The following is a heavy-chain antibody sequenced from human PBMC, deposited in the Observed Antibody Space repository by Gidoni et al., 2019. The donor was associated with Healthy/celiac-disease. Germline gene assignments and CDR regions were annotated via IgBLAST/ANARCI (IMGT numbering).Heavy chain of an antibody. CDR1: VFPFRSYA. CDR3: AKFGGSATGPGFDY. V-gene: IGHV3-23*01. D-gene: IGHD2-15*01. CDR2: ISGSGGST. Sequence: EVQLLASGGGLVQPGGSLRLPCSASVFPFRSYAMSWVRQAPGKGLEWVSAISGSGGSTCYADSVKGRFTISRDNSKNTLYLQMNSLRAEDTAVYYCAKFGGSATGPGFDYWGQGTLVTVSS. J-gene: IGHJ4*02.